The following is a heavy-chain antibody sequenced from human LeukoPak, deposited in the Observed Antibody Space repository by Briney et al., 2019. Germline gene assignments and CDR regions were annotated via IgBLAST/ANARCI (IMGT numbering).Heavy chain of an antibody. D-gene: IGHD3-22*01. CDR3: VRYYDPPVGDAFDI. CDR2: IKPDGTEK. J-gene: IGHJ3*02. V-gene: IGHV3-7*01. CDR1: GFTFGGDW. Sequence: QPGGSLRLSCVASGFTFGGDWMSWVRQAPGKGLEWVANIKPDGTEKYYVDSVKGRFTISRDNAKNSLYLQLNSQRAEDTAVYYCVRYYDPPVGDAFDIWGPGTMVTVSS.